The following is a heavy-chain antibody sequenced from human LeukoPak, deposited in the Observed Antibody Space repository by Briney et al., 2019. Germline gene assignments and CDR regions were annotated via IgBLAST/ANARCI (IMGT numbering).Heavy chain of an antibody. CDR1: GYTLTGYY. D-gene: IGHD3-10*01. V-gene: IGHV1-2*02. Sequence: ASVKVSCKASGYTLTGYYMHWVRQAPGQGLEWMGWINPNSGGTNYAQKFQGRVTMTRDTSISTAYMELSRLRSDDTAVYYCARDQLVWFGELGYYYYGMDVWGQGTTVTVSS. J-gene: IGHJ6*02. CDR2: INPNSGGT. CDR3: ARDQLVWFGELGYYYYGMDV.